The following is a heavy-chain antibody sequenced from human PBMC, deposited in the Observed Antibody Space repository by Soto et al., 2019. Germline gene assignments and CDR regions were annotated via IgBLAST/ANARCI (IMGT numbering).Heavy chain of an antibody. D-gene: IGHD4-4*01. V-gene: IGHV4-59*01. Sequence: SETLSLTCTVSGGSITSSYWSWIRRPPGKGLEWIAYIYDTGISGYTPSTSYNPSLKSRVTMSVDTSKSQFSLKLTSVTAADTAVYYCARSRDYSNENWFDPWGQGTLVTVSS. CDR3: ARSRDYSNENWFDP. CDR1: GGSITSSY. CDR2: IYDTGISGYTPST. J-gene: IGHJ5*02.